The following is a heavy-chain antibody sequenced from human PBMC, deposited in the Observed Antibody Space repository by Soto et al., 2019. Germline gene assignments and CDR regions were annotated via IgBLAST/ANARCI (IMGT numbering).Heavy chain of an antibody. CDR1: GGSISSYY. V-gene: IGHV4-59*01. CDR3: ANAELGYCSGGSCPLGAFAI. CDR2: IYYSGST. D-gene: IGHD2-15*01. J-gene: IGHJ3*02. Sequence: SETLSLTCTVSGGSISSYYWSWIRQPPGKGLEWIGYIYYSGSTNYNPSLKSRVTISVDTSKNQFSLKLSSVTAADTAVYYCANAELGYCSGGSCPLGAFAIWGQGTMVTVSS.